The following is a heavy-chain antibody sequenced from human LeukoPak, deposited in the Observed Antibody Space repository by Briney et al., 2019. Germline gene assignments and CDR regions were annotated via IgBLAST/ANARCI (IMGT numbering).Heavy chain of an antibody. CDR2: IYYSGST. CDR1: GFTFSTYW. J-gene: IGHJ5*02. Sequence: GSLRLSCAASGFTFSTYWMTWIRQPPGKGLEWIGYIYYSGSTNYNPSLKSRVTISVDTSKNQFSLKLSSVTAADTAVYYCARAADYGDYNWFDPWGQGTLVTVSS. D-gene: IGHD4-17*01. CDR3: ARAADYGDYNWFDP. V-gene: IGHV4-59*01.